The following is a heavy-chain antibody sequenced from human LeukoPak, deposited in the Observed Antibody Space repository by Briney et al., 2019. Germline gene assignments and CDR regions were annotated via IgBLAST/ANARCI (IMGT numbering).Heavy chain of an antibody. J-gene: IGHJ4*02. V-gene: IGHV3-48*01. CDR1: GFTFSTYS. Sequence: GGSLRLSGVASGFTFSTYSLNWVRQAPGKGPEWISYISSGAGTINYADSVKGRFTISRDNSKNTVDLRMNSLRAEDTAVYYCTRDPPSSGWSFDYWGQGTLVTVSS. CDR2: ISSGAGTI. CDR3: TRDPPSSGWSFDY. D-gene: IGHD6-19*01.